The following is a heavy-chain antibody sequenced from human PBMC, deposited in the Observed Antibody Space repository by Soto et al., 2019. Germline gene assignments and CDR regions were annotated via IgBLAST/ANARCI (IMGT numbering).Heavy chain of an antibody. CDR1: GYSISSSNW. CDR3: ARREIQGPIDY. D-gene: IGHD1-26*01. Sequence: QVQLQESGTGLVKPSDTLSLTCAVSGYSISSSNWWGWIRQPPGKGLEWIGYIYYSGTTYYNPSLKSRVTMSVDTSKIQFSLKLTSVTAVDTAVYYCARREIQGPIDYWGQGTLVTVSS. J-gene: IGHJ4*02. CDR2: IYYSGTT. V-gene: IGHV4-28*01.